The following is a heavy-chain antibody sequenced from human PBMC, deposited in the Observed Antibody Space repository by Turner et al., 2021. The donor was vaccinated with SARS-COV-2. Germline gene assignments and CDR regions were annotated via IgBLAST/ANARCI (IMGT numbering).Heavy chain of an antibody. CDR2: ISSSSSYI. Sequence: EVQLVESGVGLVKPGGSLRLSCAASGFTFSSYSMNWVRQAPGKGLEWVASISSSSSYIYYEDSVKGRFTISRDNAKNSLYLQMNSLRAEDTAVYYCAREGDDSSGYWGGDWGQGTLVTVSS. CDR3: AREGDDSSGYWGGD. V-gene: IGHV3-21*01. J-gene: IGHJ4*02. CDR1: GFTFSSYS. D-gene: IGHD3-22*01.